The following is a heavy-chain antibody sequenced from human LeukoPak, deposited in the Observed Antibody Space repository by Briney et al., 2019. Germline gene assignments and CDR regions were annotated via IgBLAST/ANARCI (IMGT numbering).Heavy chain of an antibody. J-gene: IGHJ4*02. CDR2: ISYSGTT. CDR3: ARESPFIDY. V-gene: IGHV4-39*01. CDR1: SASITSSPYF. D-gene: IGHD2/OR15-2a*01. Sequence: SETLSLTRTVSSASITSSPYFWGWIRQSPGKGLEWIGSISYSGTTYYNPSLKSRVTISVDTSKNQFSLKLSSVTAADTAVYYCARESPFIDYWGQGTLVTVSS.